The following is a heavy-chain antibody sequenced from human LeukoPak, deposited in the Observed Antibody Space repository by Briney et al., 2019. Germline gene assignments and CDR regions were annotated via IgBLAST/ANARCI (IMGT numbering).Heavy chain of an antibody. Sequence: GGSLRLSCTASGFTFSSYAMSWVRQAPGKGLEWVSAISGSGGSTYYADSVKGRFTIPRDNSKNMLYLQMNSLRAEDTAVYYCAKSIVVVPAAIFDYWGQGTLVTVSS. D-gene: IGHD2-2*01. CDR2: ISGSGGST. CDR3: AKSIVVVPAAIFDY. V-gene: IGHV3-23*01. CDR1: GFTFSSYA. J-gene: IGHJ4*02.